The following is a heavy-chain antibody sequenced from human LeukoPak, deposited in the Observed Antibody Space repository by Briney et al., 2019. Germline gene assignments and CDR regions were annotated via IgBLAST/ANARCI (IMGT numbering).Heavy chain of an antibody. V-gene: IGHV1-46*01. J-gene: IGHJ4*02. CDR2: INPRGGSA. CDR3: ARDYHGSGSLTTFDS. Sequence: ASVTVYCKASGYTFTSFFMHWVRQAPGQGLEWMGIINPRGGSATSAQRFQGRLTVTRDTSTSTVYMELSSLTSEDTAVYYCARDYHGSGSLTTFDSWGQGTLVTVSS. D-gene: IGHD3-10*01. CDR1: GYTFTSFF.